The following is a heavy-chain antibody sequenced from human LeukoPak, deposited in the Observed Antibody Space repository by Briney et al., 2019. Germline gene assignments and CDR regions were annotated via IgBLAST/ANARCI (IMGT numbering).Heavy chain of an antibody. CDR2: INHSGST. CDR3: ARAYYYGSGSYPTYYFDY. CDR1: GGSFSGYY. Sequence: SETLSLTCAVYGGSFSGYYWSWIRQPPGKGLEWIGEINHSGSTNYNPSLKSRVTISVDTSKNRFSLKLSSVTAADTAVYYCARAYYYGSGSYPTYYFDYWGQGTLVTVSS. J-gene: IGHJ4*02. D-gene: IGHD3-10*01. V-gene: IGHV4-34*01.